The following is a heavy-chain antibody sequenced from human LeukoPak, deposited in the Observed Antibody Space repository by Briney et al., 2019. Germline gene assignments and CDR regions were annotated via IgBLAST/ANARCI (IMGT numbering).Heavy chain of an antibody. V-gene: IGHV3-30*04. CDR1: GFTFSSYA. CDR2: ISYDVSNK. CDR3: AKAPVTSCRGAFCYPFDY. J-gene: IGHJ4*02. D-gene: IGHD2-15*01. Sequence: GGSLRLSCAASGFTFSSYAMHWVRQAPGKGLEWVAVISYDVSNKYYAASVRGRFTISRDTSRSTLYLQMNSLRAEDAAVYYCAKAPVTSCRGAFCYPFDYWGQGTLVTVSS.